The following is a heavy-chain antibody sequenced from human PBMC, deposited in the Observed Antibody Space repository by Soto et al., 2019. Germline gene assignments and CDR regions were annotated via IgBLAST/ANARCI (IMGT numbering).Heavy chain of an antibody. Sequence: PSETLSLTCTVSGDSLRSYSWTWIRQPPGKGLEWIGNIHYNGNTKYSPSLKSRVTMSVDTSKNHFSLKLISVTTADTAVYFCAREGNLGRWIQPLDSWGQGTLVTVS. V-gene: IGHV4-59*01. D-gene: IGHD2-2*03. CDR2: IHYNGNT. CDR1: GDSLRSYS. CDR3: AREGNLGRWIQPLDS. J-gene: IGHJ4*02.